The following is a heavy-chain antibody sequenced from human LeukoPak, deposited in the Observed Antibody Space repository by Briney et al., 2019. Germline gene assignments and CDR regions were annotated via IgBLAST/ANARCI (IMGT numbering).Heavy chain of an antibody. J-gene: IGHJ4*02. CDR1: GYTFTSYD. D-gene: IGHD6-19*01. Sequence: ASVKVSCKASGYTFTSYDINWVRQATGQGLEWMGRINPNSGGTNYAQKFQGRVTMTRDTSISTAYMELSRLRSDDTAVYYCARDAGSGWPHLDYWGQGTLVTVSS. V-gene: IGHV1-2*06. CDR3: ARDAGSGWPHLDY. CDR2: INPNSGGT.